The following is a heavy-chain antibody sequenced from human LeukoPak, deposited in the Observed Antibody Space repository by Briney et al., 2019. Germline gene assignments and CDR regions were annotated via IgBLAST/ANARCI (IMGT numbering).Heavy chain of an antibody. CDR2: SSSSGSSGSTI. D-gene: IGHD3-10*01. J-gene: IGHJ3*02. Sequence: GGSLRLSCAASGFXFSSSEINWVRQAPGKGQEWLSYSSSSGSSGSTIYYADSVRGRFTISRDNAKKSLYLRMNSLRAEDTAVCFCARSGRARGGAFDIWGQGTLVSVSS. CDR1: GFXFSSSE. V-gene: IGHV3-48*03. CDR3: ARSGRARGGAFDI.